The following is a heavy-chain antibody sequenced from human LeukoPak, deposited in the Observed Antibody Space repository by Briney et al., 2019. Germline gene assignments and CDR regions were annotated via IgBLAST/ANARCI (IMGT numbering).Heavy chain of an antibody. CDR2: INPNSGGT. CDR3: ARDRYCSSTSCFDPGYYYGMDV. V-gene: IGHV1-2*02. D-gene: IGHD2-2*01. CDR1: GYTFTGYY. J-gene: IGHJ6*02. Sequence: GASVQVSCKASGYTFTGYYMHWVRQAPGQGLEWMGWINPNSGGTNYAQKFQGRVTMTRDTSISTAYMELSRLRSDDTAVYYCARDRYCSSTSCFDPGYYYGMDVWGQGTTVTVSS.